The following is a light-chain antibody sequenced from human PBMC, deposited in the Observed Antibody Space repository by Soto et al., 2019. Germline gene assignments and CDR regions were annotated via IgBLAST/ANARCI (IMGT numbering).Light chain of an antibody. J-gene: IGLJ2*01. CDR3: SSFTTTNTYVI. V-gene: IGLV2-14*01. Sequence: QSALTQPASVSGSPGQSSTISCTGTGSDIGGYNFVSWYQHHPGKAPKLIIYEVSNRPSGVSDRFSASKSGNTASLTISGIQAEEEADYYCSSFTTTNTYVIFGGGTKVTV. CDR2: EVS. CDR1: GSDIGGYNF.